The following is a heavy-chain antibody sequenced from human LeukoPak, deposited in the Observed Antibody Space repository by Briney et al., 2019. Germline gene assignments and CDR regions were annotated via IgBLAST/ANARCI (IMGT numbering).Heavy chain of an antibody. CDR2: IIPIFGTA. J-gene: IGHJ5*02. D-gene: IGHD2-2*01. CDR3: ARVPTIVPVYNWFDP. V-gene: IGHV1-69*13. Sequence: EASVKVSCKASGGTFSSYATSWVRQAPGQGLEWMGGIIPIFGTANYAQKFQGRVTITADESTSTAYMELSSLRSEDTAVYYCARVPTIVPVYNWFDPWGQGTLVTVSS. CDR1: GGTFSSYA.